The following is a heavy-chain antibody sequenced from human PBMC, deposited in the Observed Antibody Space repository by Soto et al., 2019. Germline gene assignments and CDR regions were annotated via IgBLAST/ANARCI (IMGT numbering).Heavy chain of an antibody. J-gene: IGHJ6*02. CDR3: ARHVPAAGYYYGMDV. CDR2: IIPIFGTA. V-gene: IGHV1-69*12. CDR1: GGTFSSYA. Sequence: QVQLVQSGAGVKKPGSSVTVSCTASGGTFSSYAISWVRQAPGQGLEWMGGIIPIFGTANYAQKFQGRVTITADESTSTAYMELSSLRSEDTAVYYCARHVPAAGYYYGMDVWGQGTTVTVSS. D-gene: IGHD2-2*01.